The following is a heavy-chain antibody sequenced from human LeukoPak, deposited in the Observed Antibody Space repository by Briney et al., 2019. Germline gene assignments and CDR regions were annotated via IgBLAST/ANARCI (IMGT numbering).Heavy chain of an antibody. D-gene: IGHD3-22*01. Sequence: ASVKVSCKASGYTFTSYDINWVRQAPGQGLEWMGGIIPIFGTANYAQKFQGRVTITTDESTSTAYMERSSLRSEDTAVYYCARDRTYYDSSGYFDYWGQGTLVTVSS. V-gene: IGHV1-69*05. J-gene: IGHJ4*02. CDR3: ARDRTYYDSSGYFDY. CDR1: GYTFTSYD. CDR2: IIPIFGTA.